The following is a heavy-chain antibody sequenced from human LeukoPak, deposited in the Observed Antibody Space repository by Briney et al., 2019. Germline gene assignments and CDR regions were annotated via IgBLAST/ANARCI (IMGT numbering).Heavy chain of an antibody. CDR3: GKDPNGDYVGAFDF. D-gene: IGHD4-17*01. V-gene: IGHV3-23*01. Sequence: GGSLRLSCAASGFTFSDYSMNWVRQAPGKGLEWISATRGTGGTTYYADSVKGRCTISRDNSRNTVYLQMNSLRAEDTALYFCGKDPNGDYVGAFDFWGPGTMVTVSS. CDR1: GFTFSDYS. J-gene: IGHJ3*01. CDR2: TRGTGGTT.